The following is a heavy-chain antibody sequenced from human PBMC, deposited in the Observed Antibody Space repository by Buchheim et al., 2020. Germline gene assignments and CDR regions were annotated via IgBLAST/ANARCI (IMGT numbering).Heavy chain of an antibody. CDR3: ARAERYCSGGSCYSGEFDL. J-gene: IGHJ2*01. V-gene: IGHV1-2*04. CDR2: INPNSGGT. Sequence: QVQLVQSGAEVKKPGASVKVSCKASGYTFTGYYMHWVRQAPGQGLEWMGWINPNSGGTNYAQKFQGWVTMTRDTSISTAYMVLSRLRSDDTAVYYCARAERYCSGGSCYSGEFDLWGRCTL. CDR1: GYTFTGYY. D-gene: IGHD2-15*01.